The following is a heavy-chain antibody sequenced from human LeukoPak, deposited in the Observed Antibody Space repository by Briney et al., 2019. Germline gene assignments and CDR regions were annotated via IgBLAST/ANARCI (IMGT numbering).Heavy chain of an antibody. Sequence: GGSLRLSCAASGFTFSSYVMVWVRQAPGKGLEWVALISYDGSNKYYADSVKGRFTISRDNSKNMLYLQMNSLRVEDTAIYYCARDPYPLTATMDYFDYWGQGTLVTVSS. V-gene: IGHV3-30-3*01. CDR3: ARDPYPLTATMDYFDY. CDR2: ISYDGSNK. CDR1: GFTFSSYV. J-gene: IGHJ4*02. D-gene: IGHD3-10*01.